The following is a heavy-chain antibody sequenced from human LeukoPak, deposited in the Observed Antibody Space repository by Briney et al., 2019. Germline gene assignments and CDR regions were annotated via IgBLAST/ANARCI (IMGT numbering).Heavy chain of an antibody. Sequence: GGSLRLSCAASGFTFSDYYMSWIRQAPGKGLEWVSYISSSSSYTNYADSVKGRFTISRDNAKNSLYLQMNSLRSEDTAVYYCARASREGGGSLDPWGQGTLVTVSS. CDR3: ARASREGGGSLDP. J-gene: IGHJ5*02. V-gene: IGHV3-11*05. CDR2: ISSSSSYT. D-gene: IGHD2-15*01. CDR1: GFTFSDYY.